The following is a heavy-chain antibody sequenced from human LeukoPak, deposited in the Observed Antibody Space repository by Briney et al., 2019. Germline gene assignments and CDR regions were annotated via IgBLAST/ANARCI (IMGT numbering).Heavy chain of an antibody. Sequence: SVKVSCKASGGTFSSYAISWVRQAPGQGLEWMGGIIPIFGTANYAQKFQGRVTITADESTSTAYMETRRLSSDDTAVYYCARATHRAGDAFDIWGQGTMVTVSS. J-gene: IGHJ3*02. CDR1: GGTFSSYA. V-gene: IGHV1-69*13. D-gene: IGHD3-10*01. CDR3: ARATHRAGDAFDI. CDR2: IIPIFGTA.